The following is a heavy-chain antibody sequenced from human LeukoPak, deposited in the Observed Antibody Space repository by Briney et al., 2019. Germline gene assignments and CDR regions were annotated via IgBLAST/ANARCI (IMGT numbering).Heavy chain of an antibody. Sequence: GGSLRLSCAASGFTFSSYGMHWVRQAPGKGLEWVAFIRYDGSNKYYADSVKGRFTISRDNSKNTLYLQMNSLRAEDTAVYYCAKDMMVRGPGAFDIWGQGTMVTVSS. CDR2: IRYDGSNK. D-gene: IGHD3-10*01. V-gene: IGHV3-30*02. CDR3: AKDMMVRGPGAFDI. J-gene: IGHJ3*02. CDR1: GFTFSSYG.